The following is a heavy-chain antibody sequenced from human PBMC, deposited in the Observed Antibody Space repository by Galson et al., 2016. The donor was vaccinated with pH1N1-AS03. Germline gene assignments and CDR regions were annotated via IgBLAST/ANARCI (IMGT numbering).Heavy chain of an antibody. V-gene: IGHV3-21*06. CDR1: GITFSSSS. Sequence: SLRLSCAVSGITFSSSSMNWARQAPGEGLEWVASISSGGNAIYYADKLKGRFAVSRDNANNLLFLQMNSLRAEDTAVYYCARASYFGSGSRAFDYWGQGTLVTVSS. J-gene: IGHJ4*02. CDR2: ISSGGNAI. CDR3: ARASYFGSGSRAFDY. D-gene: IGHD3-10*01.